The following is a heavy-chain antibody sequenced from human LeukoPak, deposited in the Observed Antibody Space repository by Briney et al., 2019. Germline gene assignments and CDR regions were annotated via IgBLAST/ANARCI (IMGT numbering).Heavy chain of an antibody. CDR3: ARMEYYYDSSGYHFDP. V-gene: IGHV1-69*13. J-gene: IGHJ5*02. CDR2: NIPIFGTA. D-gene: IGHD3-22*01. Sequence: EASVKVSCKASGGTFSSYAISWVRQAPGQGLEWMGGNIPIFGTANYAQKFQGRVTITADESTSTAYMELSSLRSEDTAVYYCARMEYYYDSSGYHFDPWGQGTLVTVSS. CDR1: GGTFSSYA.